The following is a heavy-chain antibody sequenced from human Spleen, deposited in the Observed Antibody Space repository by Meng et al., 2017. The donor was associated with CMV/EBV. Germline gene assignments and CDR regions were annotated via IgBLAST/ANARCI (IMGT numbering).Heavy chain of an antibody. CDR3: AKVLIPNYYDSSGPLDY. D-gene: IGHD3-22*01. Sequence: FHVNSYDMHGVRQAPGKGLEWVAVISYDGNNKYCTDSVKGRFTISRDNSKNTLYLQMNSLRAEDTAVYYCAKVLIPNYYDSSGPLDYWGQGILVTVSS. J-gene: IGHJ4*02. V-gene: IGHV3-30*18. CDR2: ISYDGNNK. CDR1: FHVNSYD.